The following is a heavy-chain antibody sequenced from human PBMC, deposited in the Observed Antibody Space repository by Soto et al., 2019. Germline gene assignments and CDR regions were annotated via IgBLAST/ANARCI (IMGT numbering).Heavy chain of an antibody. J-gene: IGHJ4*02. CDR3: AGHGGYSY. V-gene: IGHV3-23*01. CDR2: FSGSGDDT. Sequence: EVQLSESGGGLVQQGGSLRLSCAATGFTLRTNGMSWVRQAPGKGLEWVSSFSGSGDDTWYAASLKGRFTISRDNSKNTLYLQMNSLRAEDTALYYCAGHGGYSYFGQGTLVTVSS. CDR1: GFTLRTNG. D-gene: IGHD1-26*01.